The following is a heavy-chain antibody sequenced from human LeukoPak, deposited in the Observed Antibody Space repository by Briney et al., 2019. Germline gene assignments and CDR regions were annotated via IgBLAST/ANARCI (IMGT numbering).Heavy chain of an antibody. Sequence: GGSLRLSCAASAFTFSRYGMHWVRQAPGKGLEWVAFIRYDGSNKYYADSVKGRFTISRDNSKNTLYLQMNSLRAEDTAVYYCAKDHYDILTPFDYWGQGTLVTVSS. J-gene: IGHJ4*02. CDR1: AFTFSRYG. D-gene: IGHD3-9*01. CDR3: AKDHYDILTPFDY. CDR2: IRYDGSNK. V-gene: IGHV3-30*02.